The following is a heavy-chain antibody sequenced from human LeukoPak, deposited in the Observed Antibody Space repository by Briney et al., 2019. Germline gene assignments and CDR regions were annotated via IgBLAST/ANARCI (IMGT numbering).Heavy chain of an antibody. CDR2: IKKDGSEK. D-gene: IGHD5-18*01. V-gene: IGHV3-7*01. Sequence: GGSLRLSCAASGFTFSSYFMSRVRQAPGKGLEWVANIKKDGSEKYYVDSVKGRFTISRDNAKTSLCLQMNSLRAEDTAVYYCARHLSGVTGYTYGRGIDYWGQGTLVTVSS. CDR1: GFTFSSYF. J-gene: IGHJ4*02. CDR3: ARHLSGVTGYTYGRGIDY.